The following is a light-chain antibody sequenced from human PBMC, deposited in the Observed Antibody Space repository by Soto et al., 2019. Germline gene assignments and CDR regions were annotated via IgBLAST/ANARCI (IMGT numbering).Light chain of an antibody. V-gene: IGKV3-15*01. CDR2: GSS. CDR1: ETVSTN. J-gene: IGKJ5*01. Sequence: DIMLTQSSATLSVSPGGKATLSCRATETVSTNLAWFQRKAGQPPRLLIYGSSTRATGVPDRFSGSGSGTEFALIISSLQSEDVAVYYCQQYSNWPPAITFGQGTRLEIK. CDR3: QQYSNWPPAIT.